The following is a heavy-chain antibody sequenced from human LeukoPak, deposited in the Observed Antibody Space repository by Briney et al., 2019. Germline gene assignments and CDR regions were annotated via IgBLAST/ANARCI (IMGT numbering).Heavy chain of an antibody. Sequence: GASVKVSCKASGYTFTSYGISWVRQAPGQGLEWMGWINPNSGGTNYAQKFQGRVTMTRDTSISTAYMDLSRLRSDDTAVYYCARGSIVGATFNSFDSWGEGTLV. CDR3: ARGSIVGATFNSFDS. J-gene: IGHJ4*02. CDR2: INPNSGGT. CDR1: GYTFTSYG. V-gene: IGHV1-2*02. D-gene: IGHD1-26*01.